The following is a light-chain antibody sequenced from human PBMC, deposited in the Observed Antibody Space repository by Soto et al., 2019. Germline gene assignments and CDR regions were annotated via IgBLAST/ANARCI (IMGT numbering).Light chain of an antibody. CDR3: QQSYSTPALT. V-gene: IGKV1-39*01. CDR2: AAS. Sequence: MTQTPLSLSIIPGQTASISCKSSQSLLHSDGKTYLNWYQQKPGKAPKLLIYAASSLQSGVPSRFSGSGSGTDFTLTISSLQPEDFATYYCQQSYSTPALTFGGGTKVDIK. J-gene: IGKJ4*01. CDR1: QSLLHSDGKTY.